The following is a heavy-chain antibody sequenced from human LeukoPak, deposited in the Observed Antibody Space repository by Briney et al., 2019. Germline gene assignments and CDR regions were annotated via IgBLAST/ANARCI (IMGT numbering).Heavy chain of an antibody. CDR3: ATSFWSRAFDI. CDR2: IHYSEYA. Sequence: SETLSLTCTVSDGSISSSNYYWGWVRQPPGKGLEWIGNIHYSEYAYYNPSLKSRVTISLDTSKNQFSLKLSSVTAADTAVYYCATSFWSRAFDIWGQGTMVTVSS. D-gene: IGHD3-3*01. J-gene: IGHJ3*02. V-gene: IGHV4-39*01. CDR1: DGSISSSNYY.